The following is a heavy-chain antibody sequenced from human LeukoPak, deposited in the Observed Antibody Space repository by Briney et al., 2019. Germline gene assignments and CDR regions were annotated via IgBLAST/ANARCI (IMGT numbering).Heavy chain of an antibody. D-gene: IGHD4/OR15-4a*01. CDR1: GYTFTGFG. V-gene: IGHV1-18*01. J-gene: IGHJ4*02. Sequence: RASVKVSCKTSGYTFTGFGISWVRQAPGQGLEWLGWISGSKGNTHYIQRLQGRITMTTDTSTSTAYMELRSLRSDDTALYYCGREFCDTHRCFFPDFWGQGTLVTVSS. CDR3: GREFCDTHRCFFPDF. CDR2: ISGSKGNT.